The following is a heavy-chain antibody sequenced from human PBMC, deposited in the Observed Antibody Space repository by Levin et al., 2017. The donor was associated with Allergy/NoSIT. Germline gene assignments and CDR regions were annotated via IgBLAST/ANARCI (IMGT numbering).Heavy chain of an antibody. CDR3: ARNLHTGFDY. Sequence: PSETLSLTCAISGASVSSSTSAWNWIRQSPSRGLEWLGRTYYRSKWYHGYTVSVKSRIIINPDTSKNQFSLQLNSVTPEDTAVYYCARNLHTGFDYWGLGTLVTVSS. J-gene: IGHJ4*02. V-gene: IGHV6-1*01. CDR1: GASVSSSTSA. D-gene: IGHD1-14*01. CDR2: TYYRSKWYH.